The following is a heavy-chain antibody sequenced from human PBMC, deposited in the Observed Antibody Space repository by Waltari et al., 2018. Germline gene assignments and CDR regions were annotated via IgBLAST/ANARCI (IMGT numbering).Heavy chain of an antibody. D-gene: IGHD2-2*01. Sequence: QVQLQESGPGLVKPSETLSLTCTVSGGSISSYYWSWIRQPPGKGLEWIGYIYYSGSTNYNPSLKSRVTISVDTSKNQFSLKLSSVTAADTAVYYCARDAPNCSSTSCYPYWYFDLWGRGTLVTVSS. CDR3: ARDAPNCSSTSCYPYWYFDL. CDR1: GGSISSYY. CDR2: IYYSGST. V-gene: IGHV4-59*01. J-gene: IGHJ2*01.